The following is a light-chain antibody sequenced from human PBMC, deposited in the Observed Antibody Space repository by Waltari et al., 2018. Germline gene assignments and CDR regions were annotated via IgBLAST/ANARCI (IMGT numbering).Light chain of an antibody. CDR3: QVWDSSSVV. CDR1: TLGDKY. V-gene: IGLV3-1*01. J-gene: IGLJ2*01. CDR2: EDN. Sequence: SYALTQPPSVSVSPGQTASLTCSGETLGDKYTSWYAQKPGQPPMLVIFEDNKRPSGTPERISGSNSGNTGSLTISETQSIDEADYYCQVWDSSSVVFGGGTKLTVL.